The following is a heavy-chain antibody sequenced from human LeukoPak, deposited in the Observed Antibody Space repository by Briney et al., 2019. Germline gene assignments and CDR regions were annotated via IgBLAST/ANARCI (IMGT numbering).Heavy chain of an antibody. CDR1: GFTFSSYG. V-gene: IGHV3-33*01. J-gene: IGHJ4*02. CDR3: ARAAYDSSGYLTL. D-gene: IGHD3-22*01. Sequence: QPGRSLRLSCAASGFTFSSYGMHWVRQAPGKGLEWVAVIWYDGANKYYADSVKGRFTISRDNSKNTLFLQMNSLRAEDTAMYYCARAAYDSSGYLTLWGQGTLVTVSS. CDR2: IWYDGANK.